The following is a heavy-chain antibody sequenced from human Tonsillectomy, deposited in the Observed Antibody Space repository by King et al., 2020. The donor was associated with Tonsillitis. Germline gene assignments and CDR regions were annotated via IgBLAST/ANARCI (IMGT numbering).Heavy chain of an antibody. CDR3: ARLRRDGYNTLLFDY. CDR2: IYPGDSDT. Sequence: VQLVQSGAEVKKPGESLKISCKGSGYSVTSYWIGWVRQMPGKALEWMGIIYPGDSDTRYSPSFQGQVTISADKSISTAYLQWSSLKASDTARYYSARLRRDGYNTLLFDYWGQGTLVTVSS. D-gene: IGHD5-24*01. V-gene: IGHV5-51*01. J-gene: IGHJ4*02. CDR1: GYSVTSYW.